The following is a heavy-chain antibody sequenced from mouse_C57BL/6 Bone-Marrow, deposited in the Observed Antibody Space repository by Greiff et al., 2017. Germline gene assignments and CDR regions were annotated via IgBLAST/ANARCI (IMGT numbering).Heavy chain of an antibody. CDR3: ARRYYDYDGFDY. D-gene: IGHD2-4*01. V-gene: IGHV1-42*01. CDR1: GYTFTTYP. J-gene: IGHJ2*01. CDR2: INPSTGGT. Sequence: EVQLQQSGAELVKPGASVKMSCKASGYTFTTYPIEWMKQNHGKSLEWIGEINPSTGGTTYNQKFKAKATLTVDKSSSTAYMQLKSLTSEDSAVYYCARRYYDYDGFDYWGQGTTLTVSS.